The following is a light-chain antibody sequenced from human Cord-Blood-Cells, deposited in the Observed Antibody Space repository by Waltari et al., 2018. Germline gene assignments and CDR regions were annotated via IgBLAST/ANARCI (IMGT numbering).Light chain of an antibody. V-gene: IGLV2-11*01. CDR3: CSYAGSSSYV. J-gene: IGLJ1*01. CDR1: SSDVGGYNY. Sequence: QSALTQPRSVSGSPGQSVTISCPGTSSDVGGYNYVSWYQQHPGKAPKLMIYDVSKWPSGVPDRFSGSKSGNTASLTISGLQAEDEADYYCCSYAGSSSYVFGTGTKVTVL. CDR2: DVS.